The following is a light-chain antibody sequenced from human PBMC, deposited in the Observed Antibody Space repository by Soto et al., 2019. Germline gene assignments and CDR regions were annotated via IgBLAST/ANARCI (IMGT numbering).Light chain of an antibody. CDR2: VAS. V-gene: IGKV1-27*01. Sequence: DIQMTQSPSSLSASVGDRVTITCRASQGISNSLAWYQQKPGKVPKLLIYVASTLQSGVPSRFSGSGSGTDFTINISSLQPEDVETYYCQKYNSAPWTFGQGTKVEIK. CDR3: QKYNSAPWT. CDR1: QGISNS. J-gene: IGKJ1*01.